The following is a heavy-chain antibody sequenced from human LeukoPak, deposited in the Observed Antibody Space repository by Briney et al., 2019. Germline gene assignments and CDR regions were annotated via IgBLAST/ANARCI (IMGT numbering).Heavy chain of an antibody. D-gene: IGHD3-9*01. CDR2: ISAYNANT. J-gene: IGHJ4*02. CDR1: GYTFTNYG. V-gene: IGHV1-18*01. Sequence: ASVKVSCKASGYTFTNYGISWVRQAPGQGLEWMGWISAYNANTKYAQRLQGRVTMTTDTSTSTAYMDLRSLRSDDTAVYCCATGPLDWQPYYLAYWGQGTLVTVSS. CDR3: ATGPLDWQPYYLAY.